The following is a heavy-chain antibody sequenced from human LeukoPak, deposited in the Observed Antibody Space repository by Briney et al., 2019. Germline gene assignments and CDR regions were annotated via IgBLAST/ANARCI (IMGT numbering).Heavy chain of an antibody. CDR3: ARVGYYFGSGSLIQYYFDY. CDR1: GFTFSSYW. V-gene: IGHV3-74*01. D-gene: IGHD3-10*01. CDR2: INSDASST. J-gene: IGHJ4*02. Sequence: PGGSLRLSCAASGFTFSSYWMPWVRQAPGKGLVWVSHINSDASSTSYADSVKGRFTISRDNAKNTLYLQMNSLRAEDTAMYYCARVGYYFGSGSLIQYYFDYWGQGTLVTVSS.